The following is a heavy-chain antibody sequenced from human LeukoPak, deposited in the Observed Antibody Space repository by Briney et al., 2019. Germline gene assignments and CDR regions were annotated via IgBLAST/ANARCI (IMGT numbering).Heavy chain of an antibody. CDR2: ISYSGST. Sequence: SETLSLTCTVSGRSINNYYWSWIRQPPGKGLEWIGYISYSGSTNYNPSLKSRVTISIDTSKNQFSLKLRSVTAADTAIYYCARQGYDILTGYIDAFDIWGQGTMVTVSS. CDR1: GRSINNYY. CDR3: ARQGYDILTGYIDAFDI. D-gene: IGHD3-9*01. V-gene: IGHV4-59*08. J-gene: IGHJ3*02.